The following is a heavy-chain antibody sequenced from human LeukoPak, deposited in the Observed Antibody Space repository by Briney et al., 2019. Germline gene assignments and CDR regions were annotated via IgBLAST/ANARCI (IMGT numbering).Heavy chain of an antibody. CDR2: IYTSGST. V-gene: IGHV4-4*07. J-gene: IGHJ4*02. CDR3: ARNAILREPYYFDY. Sequence: SETLSLTCTVSSGSISSYYWSWIRQPAGKGLEWIGRIYTSGSTNYNPSLKSRVTMSVDTSKNQFSLKLSSVTAADTAVYYCARNAILREPYYFDYWGQGTLVTVSS. CDR1: SGSISSYY. D-gene: IGHD3-9*01.